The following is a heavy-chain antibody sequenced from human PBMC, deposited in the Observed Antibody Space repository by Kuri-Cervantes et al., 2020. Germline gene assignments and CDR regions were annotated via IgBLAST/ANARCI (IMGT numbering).Heavy chain of an antibody. J-gene: IGHJ6*03. CDR2: IIPIFGTA. CDR1: GDTFSSYA. V-gene: IGHV1-69*06. Sequence: SVKVSCKASGDTFSSYAISWVRQAPGQGLEWMGGIIPIFGTANYAQKFRGRVTTTADKSTSTAYMELSSLRSEDTAVYYCARGPVLRFLEWLSSYYMDVWGKGTTVTVSS. CDR3: ARGPVLRFLEWLSSYYMDV. D-gene: IGHD3-3*01.